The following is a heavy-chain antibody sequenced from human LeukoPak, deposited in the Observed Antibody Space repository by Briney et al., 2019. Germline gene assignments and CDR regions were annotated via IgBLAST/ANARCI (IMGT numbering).Heavy chain of an antibody. CDR1: GFIFSTYA. D-gene: IGHD4-17*01. Sequence: HPGGSLRLSCAASGFIFSTYAMTWVRQAPGKGLEWVSAISGSGGSTYYADSVKGRFTISRDNSKNTLYLQMNSLRAEDTAVYYCAKGQVTTRPFDYWGQGTLVTVSS. CDR3: AKGQVTTRPFDY. V-gene: IGHV3-23*01. CDR2: ISGSGGST. J-gene: IGHJ4*02.